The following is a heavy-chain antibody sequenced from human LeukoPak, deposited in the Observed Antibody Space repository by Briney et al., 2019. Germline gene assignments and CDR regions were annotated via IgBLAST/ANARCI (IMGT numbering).Heavy chain of an antibody. CDR1: GGTFSSYA. J-gene: IGHJ3*02. V-gene: IGHV1-69*05. D-gene: IGHD5-18*01. CDR2: IIPIFGTA. CDR3: ARDRIQLWLRGDAFDI. Sequence: ASVKVSCKASGGTFSSYAISWVRQAPGQGLEWMGRIIPIFGTANYAQKFQGRVTITTDESTSTAYMELSSLRSEDTAVYYCARDRIQLWLRGDAFDIWGQGTMVTVSP.